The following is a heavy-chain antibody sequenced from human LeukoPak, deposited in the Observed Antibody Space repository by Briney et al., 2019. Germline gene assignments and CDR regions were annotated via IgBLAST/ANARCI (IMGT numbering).Heavy chain of an antibody. CDR1: GGSISSYY. Sequence: PSETLSLNCTVSGGSISSYYLSWIRQPPGKGLEWIGYIYYSGSTNYNPSLKSRVTISADTSKSQFSLKLSSVTAADTAVYYCARVGYYYYCMDVWGQGTTVTVSS. CDR2: IYYSGST. J-gene: IGHJ6*02. CDR3: ARVGYYYYCMDV. V-gene: IGHV4-59*01.